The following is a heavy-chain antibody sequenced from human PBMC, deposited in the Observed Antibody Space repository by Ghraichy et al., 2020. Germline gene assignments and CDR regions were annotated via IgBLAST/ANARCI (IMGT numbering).Heavy chain of an antibody. V-gene: IGHV4-34*01. D-gene: IGHD3-10*01. CDR1: GGSFSGYH. J-gene: IGHJ5*02. CDR2: IDHSGTT. CDR3: ARDRVLNWLDP. Sequence: SQTLSLTCAVYGGSFSGYHWSWIRQPPGMGLDWIGEIDHSGTTNYNPSLQSRVTLSVDTSKNQFSLNLSSVTAADTAVYYCARDRVLNWLDPWGQGTLVTVSS.